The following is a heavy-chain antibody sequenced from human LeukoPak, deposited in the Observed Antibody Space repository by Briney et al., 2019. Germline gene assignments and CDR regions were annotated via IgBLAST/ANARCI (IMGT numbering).Heavy chain of an antibody. V-gene: IGHV3-7*01. D-gene: IGHD1-26*01. CDR1: GFTFSSHA. J-gene: IGHJ3*02. Sequence: GGSLRLSCAASGFTFSSHAMVWVRQAPGKGLEWVANIKQDGSEKYYVDSVKGRFTISRDNAKNSLYLQMNSLRAEDTAVYYCARVLNSGSYLEAFDIWGQGTMVTVSS. CDR3: ARVLNSGSYLEAFDI. CDR2: IKQDGSEK.